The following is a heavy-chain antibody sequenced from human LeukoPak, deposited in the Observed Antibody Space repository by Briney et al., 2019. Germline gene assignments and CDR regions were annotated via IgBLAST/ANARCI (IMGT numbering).Heavy chain of an antibody. V-gene: IGHV4-34*01. D-gene: IGHD2-2*01. Sequence: SETLSLTCAVYGGSFSGYYWSWIRQPPGKGLKWIGEINHSGSTNYNPSLKSRVTISVDTSKNQFSLKLSSVTAADTAVYYCARNDIVVVPAAMRYYYYMDVWGKGTTVTVSS. CDR3: ARNDIVVVPAAMRYYYYMDV. CDR1: GGSFSGYY. J-gene: IGHJ6*03. CDR2: INHSGST.